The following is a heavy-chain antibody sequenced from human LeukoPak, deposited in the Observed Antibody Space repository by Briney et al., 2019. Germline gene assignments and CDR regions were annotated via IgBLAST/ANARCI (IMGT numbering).Heavy chain of an antibody. CDR1: GFTFTSSA. CDR2: IVVGSGNT. Sequence: ASVKVSCTASGFTFTSSAMQWVRQARGQRLEWIGWIVVGSGNTNYAQKFQERVTITRDMSTSTAYMELSSLRSEDTAVYYCAAMLAGGSPTSGDAFDIWGQGTMVTVSS. D-gene: IGHD1-26*01. CDR3: AAMLAGGSPTSGDAFDI. J-gene: IGHJ3*02. V-gene: IGHV1-58*02.